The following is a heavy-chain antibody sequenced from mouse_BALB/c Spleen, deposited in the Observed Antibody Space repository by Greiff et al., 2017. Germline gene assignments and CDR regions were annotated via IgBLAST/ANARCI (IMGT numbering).Heavy chain of an antibody. V-gene: IGHV14-3*02. J-gene: IGHJ4*01. D-gene: IGHD2-14*01. CDR2: IDPANGNT. CDR3: ARDRYDDYYAMDY. Sequence: EVQLQQSGAELVKPGASVKLSCTASGFNIKDTYMHWVKQRPEQGLEWIGRIDPANGNTKYDPKFQGKATITADTSSNTAYLQLSSLTSEDTAVYYCARDRYDDYYAMDYWGQGTSVTVSS. CDR1: GFNIKDTY.